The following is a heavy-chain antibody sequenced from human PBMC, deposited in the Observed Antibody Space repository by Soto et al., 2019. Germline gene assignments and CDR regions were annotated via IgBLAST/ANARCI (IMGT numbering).Heavy chain of an antibody. CDR2: ISNTGGRT. CDR3: AKGFSATL. V-gene: IGHV3-23*01. J-gene: IGHJ4*02. CDR1: GFTFTTYL. D-gene: IGHD1-1*01. Sequence: EVQLLESGGGLVQPGGSLRLSCTASGFTFTTYLMRGVRQAPGKGLEWVSGISNTGGRTYYADSVKGRFTISRDNSNNTVYLQMNSLRAEDTATYYCAKGFSATLWGQGTLVTVSS.